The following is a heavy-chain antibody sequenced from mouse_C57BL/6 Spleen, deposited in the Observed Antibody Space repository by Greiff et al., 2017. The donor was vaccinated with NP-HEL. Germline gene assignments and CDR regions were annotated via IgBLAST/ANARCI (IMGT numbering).Heavy chain of an antibody. D-gene: IGHD1-1*01. CDR1: GYTFTDYN. V-gene: IGHV1-22*01. CDR3: ARSTTVVATGAMDY. CDR2: INPNNGGT. J-gene: IGHJ4*01. Sequence: EVHLVESGPELVKPGASVKMSCKASGYTFTDYNMHWVKQSHGKSLEWIGYINPNNGGTSYNQKFKGKATLTVNKSSSTAYMELRSLTSEDSAVYYCARSTTVVATGAMDYWGQGTSVTVSS.